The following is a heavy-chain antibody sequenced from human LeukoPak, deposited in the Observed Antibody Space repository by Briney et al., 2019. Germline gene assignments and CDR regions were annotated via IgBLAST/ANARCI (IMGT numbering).Heavy chain of an antibody. D-gene: IGHD5-24*01. CDR1: GFNFNDAA. V-gene: IGHV3-23*01. Sequence: GGSLRLSCAASGFNFNDAAMTWVRQAPGKGLEWVSLIASSGRNTYYIDSVRGRFTISRDNSKNTLSLQMNSLRVEDTAMYYCAKDIQLSAWGLGTMVTVSS. J-gene: IGHJ3*01. CDR2: IASSGRNT. CDR3: AKDIQLSA.